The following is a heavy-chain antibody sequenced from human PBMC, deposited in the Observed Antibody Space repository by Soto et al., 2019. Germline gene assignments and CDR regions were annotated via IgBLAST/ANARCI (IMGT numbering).Heavy chain of an antibody. CDR1: GDSISSGDYY. CDR2: IYYSGTT. J-gene: IGHJ4*02. Sequence: QVQLQESGPGLVQPSQTLSLTCTVFGDSISSGDYYWSWVRQSPGKGLEGIGCIYYSGTTYYNPSLETRLTMSVDTSKNQFSLRLSSVTAADTAMYFCARDLQRYSSSPGHLEYWGQGTLVTVSS. CDR3: ARDLQRYSSSPGHLEY. D-gene: IGHD6-6*01. V-gene: IGHV4-30-4*01.